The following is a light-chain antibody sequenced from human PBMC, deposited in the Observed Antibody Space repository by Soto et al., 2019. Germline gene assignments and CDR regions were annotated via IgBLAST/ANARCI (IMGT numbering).Light chain of an antibody. CDR1: QSVRND. V-gene: IGKV3-11*01. CDR3: QQRTNWPPT. CDR2: SAS. Sequence: EIVLTQSPATLSLSPGERATLSCRASQSVRNDLVWYHQKPGQAPRGLIYSASNRATGIPARFSGSGSGTDFTLTISRLEPEDLAVYYCQQRTNWPPTFGGGTKVEMK. J-gene: IGKJ4*01.